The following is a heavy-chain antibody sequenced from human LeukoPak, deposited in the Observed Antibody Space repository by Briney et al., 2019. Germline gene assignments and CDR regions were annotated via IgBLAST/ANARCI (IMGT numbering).Heavy chain of an antibody. CDR1: GFTFSSYV. CDR3: AKSEYQLLIPQLSLGFDY. D-gene: IGHD2-2*01. V-gene: IGHV3-30-3*02. CDR2: ISHDGNNK. Sequence: GGSLRLSCAASGFTFSSYVMHWVRQAPGKGLEWVAVISHDGNNKNYADSVKGRFTISRDNSKNTLYLQMNSLRPEDTAVYYCAKSEYQLLIPQLSLGFDYWGQGTLVTVSS. J-gene: IGHJ4*02.